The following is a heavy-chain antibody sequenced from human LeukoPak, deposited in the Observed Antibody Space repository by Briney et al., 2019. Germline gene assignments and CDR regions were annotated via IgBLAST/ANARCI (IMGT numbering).Heavy chain of an antibody. V-gene: IGHV3-74*01. CDR1: GFAFSSNW. D-gene: IGHD6-19*01. J-gene: IGHJ4*02. Sequence: PGGSLRLSCAASGFAFSSNWMHWVRQTPGKGLVWVSHINTDGTTTTYADSVKGRFTISRDNSKNTLFLQMSSLRAEDTAVYYCAKDARRTSGWYFFDYWGRGTLVTVSS. CDR2: INTDGTTT. CDR3: AKDARRTSGWYFFDY.